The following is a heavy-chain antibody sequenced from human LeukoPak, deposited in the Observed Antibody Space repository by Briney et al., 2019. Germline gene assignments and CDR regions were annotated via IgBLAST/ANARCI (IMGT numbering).Heavy chain of an antibody. CDR1: GFPFSHFA. V-gene: IGHV3-23*01. J-gene: IGHJ4*02. D-gene: IGHD4-17*01. Sequence: GGSLRLSCGASGFPFSHFAMTWVRQAPGKGLEWVSAISGSGGSTYYADSVKGRFTISRDNSKNTPYLQMNSLRAEDTAVYYCAKSSYGDLDYWGQGTLVTVSS. CDR2: ISGSGGST. CDR3: AKSSYGDLDY.